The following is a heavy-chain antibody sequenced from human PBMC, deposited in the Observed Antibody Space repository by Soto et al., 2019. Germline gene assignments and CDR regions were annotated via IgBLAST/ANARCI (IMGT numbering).Heavy chain of an antibody. CDR3: AKGGATIFGVVMDV. CDR2: ISYDGSNK. CDR1: GFTFSSYG. J-gene: IGHJ6*02. Sequence: PGGSLRLSCAASGFTFSSYGMHWVRQAPGKGLEWVAVISYDGSNKYYADSVKGRFAISRDNSKNTLYLQMNSLRAEDTAVYYCAKGGATIFGVVMDVWGQGTTVTVSS. D-gene: IGHD3-3*01. V-gene: IGHV3-30*18.